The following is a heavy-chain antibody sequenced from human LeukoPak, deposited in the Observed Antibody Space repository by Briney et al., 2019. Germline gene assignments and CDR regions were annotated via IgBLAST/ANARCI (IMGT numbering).Heavy chain of an antibody. D-gene: IGHD3-22*01. V-gene: IGHV3-23*01. CDR2: ISDSGADT. J-gene: IGHJ4*02. CDR3: AKDRLYYFDSSGYYDY. Sequence: GGSLRLSCAASGFTFSNFAMSWVRQAPGEGLEWVSAISDSGADTSFADSVKGRFTISRDNSKNTLYLQMSSLRAEDTAVHYCAKDRLYYFDSSGYYDYWGQGTLVTVSS. CDR1: GFTFSNFA.